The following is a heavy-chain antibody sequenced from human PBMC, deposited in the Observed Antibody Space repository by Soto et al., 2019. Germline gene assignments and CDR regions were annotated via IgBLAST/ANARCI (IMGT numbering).Heavy chain of an antibody. Sequence: GSLRLSCTVSGFAFNNYGINWVRQAPGKGLEWVSSISKSDYTYYSDSVKGRFTISRDNAKNSVSLQMNTLRVEDTAVYYCAREDSIIIPAVSDFWGQGTLVTVSS. V-gene: IGHV3-21*01. D-gene: IGHD2-2*01. CDR2: ISKSDYT. CDR3: AREDSIIIPAVSDF. J-gene: IGHJ4*02. CDR1: GFAFNNYG.